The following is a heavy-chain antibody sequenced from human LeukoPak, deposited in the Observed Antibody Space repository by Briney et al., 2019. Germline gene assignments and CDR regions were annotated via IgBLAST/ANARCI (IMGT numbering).Heavy chain of an antibody. D-gene: IGHD2-2*02. CDR3: ARELGYCSSTSCYMAYGDYYYYGMGV. J-gene: IGHJ6*02. V-gene: IGHV3-9*01. Sequence: GGSLRLSCAASGFTFDDYAMHWVRQAPGKGLEWVSGISWNSGSIGYADSVKGRFTISRDNAKNSLYLQMHSLRAEDTAVYYCARELGYCSSTSCYMAYGDYYYYGMGVWGQGTTVTVSS. CDR2: ISWNSGSI. CDR1: GFTFDDYA.